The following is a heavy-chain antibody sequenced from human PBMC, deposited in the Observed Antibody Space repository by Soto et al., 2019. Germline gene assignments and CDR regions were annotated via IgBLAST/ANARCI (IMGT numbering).Heavy chain of an antibody. J-gene: IGHJ4*02. CDR2: MNPNSGNT. CDR3: ARRHQYCSSTSCYEDEIDY. Sequence: QVQLVQSGAEVKKPGASVKVSCKASGYTFTSYDINWVRQATGQGLEWMGWMNPNSGNTGYAQKFQGRVTMTRNTSISTAYMELSSLRSEDTALYYCARRHQYCSSTSCYEDEIDYWGQGTLVTVSS. CDR1: GYTFTSYD. V-gene: IGHV1-8*01. D-gene: IGHD2-2*01.